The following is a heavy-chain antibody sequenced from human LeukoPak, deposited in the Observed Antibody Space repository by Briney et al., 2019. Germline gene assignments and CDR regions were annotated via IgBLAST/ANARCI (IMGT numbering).Heavy chain of an antibody. CDR3: ASGVVIIKYYYYGMDV. D-gene: IGHD3-3*01. V-gene: IGHV4-31*03. CDR1: GGSISSGGYY. CDR2: IYYSGST. Sequence: SETLSLTCTVSGGSISSGGYYWSWIRQHPGKGLEWIGYIYYSGSTYYNPSLKSRVTLSVDTSKNQFSLKLSSVTAADTAVYYCASGVVIIKYYYYGMDVWGQGTTVTVSS. J-gene: IGHJ6*02.